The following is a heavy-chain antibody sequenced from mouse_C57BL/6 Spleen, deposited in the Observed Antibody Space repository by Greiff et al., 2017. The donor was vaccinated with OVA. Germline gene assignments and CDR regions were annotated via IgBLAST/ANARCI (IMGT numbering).Heavy chain of an antibody. CDR2: IYPGDGGT. J-gene: IGHJ4*01. D-gene: IGHD2-10*01. V-gene: IGHV1-82*01. CDR3: SYQCPSYRGMDY. Sequence: QVQLQQSGPELVKPGASVKISCKASGYAFTSSWMNWVKQRPGKGLEWIGRIYPGDGGTNYNGKFKGKATLTADKSSSTAYMQLSSLTSEDSAVYFCSYQCPSYRGMDYWGQGTSVTVSS. CDR1: GYAFTSSW.